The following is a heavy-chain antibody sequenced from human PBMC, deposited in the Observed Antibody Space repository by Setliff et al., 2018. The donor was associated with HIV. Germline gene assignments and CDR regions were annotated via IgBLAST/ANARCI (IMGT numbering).Heavy chain of an antibody. CDR1: GYTFTSYY. D-gene: IGHD3-10*01. V-gene: IGHV1-46*01. CDR2: LNPSGDST. J-gene: IGHJ4*02. CDR3: ARGGYHGFGSYGDY. Sequence: ASVKVSCKASGYTFTSYYVHWVRQAPGQGLEWMGILNPSGDSTAYAQKFQGRVTMSRDTSTSTVYMELSRLRSDDKAVYYCARGGYHGFGSYGDYWGQGTLVTVS.